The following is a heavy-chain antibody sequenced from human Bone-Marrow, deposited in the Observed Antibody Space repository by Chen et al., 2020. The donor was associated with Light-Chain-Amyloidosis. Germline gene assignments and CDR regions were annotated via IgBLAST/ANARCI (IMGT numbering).Heavy chain of an antibody. CDR2: IYPDDSDA. CDR1: TFPNYW. D-gene: IGHD2-21*01. J-gene: IGHJ4*02. CDR3: ARRRDCYNFDY. V-gene: IGHV5-51*01. Sequence: TFPNYWIGWVRQMPGKGLEWMGVIYPDDSDARYSPSFEGQVTISADKSITTAYLQWRSLKASDTAMYYCARRRDCYNFDYWGQGTLVTVSS.